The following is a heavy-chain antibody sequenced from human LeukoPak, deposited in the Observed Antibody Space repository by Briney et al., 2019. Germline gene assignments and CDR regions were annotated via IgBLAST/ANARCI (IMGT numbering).Heavy chain of an antibody. D-gene: IGHD6-19*01. Sequence: PSETLSLTCAVCGGSFSGYYWSWIRQPPGKGLEWIGGINHSGSTNYNPSLKSRVTISVDTSKNQFSLKLSSVTAADTAVYYCASRWGIAVAGTLESTWGQGTLVTVSS. J-gene: IGHJ5*02. CDR2: INHSGST. CDR1: GGSFSGYY. CDR3: ASRWGIAVAGTLEST. V-gene: IGHV4-34*01.